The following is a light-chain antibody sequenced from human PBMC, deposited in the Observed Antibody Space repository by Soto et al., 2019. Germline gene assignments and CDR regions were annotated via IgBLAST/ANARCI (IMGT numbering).Light chain of an antibody. Sequence: EMVLTQSPGTLSLSPGERATLSCRSSLTVGDNYLAWYQQKAGQVPRLVIYGESSRATGIPDRFSASGSGTDFTLTISRLEPEDFAVYYCQQYSKSPLTFGQGTKVDIK. V-gene: IGKV3-20*01. CDR1: LTVGDNY. J-gene: IGKJ1*01. CDR2: GES. CDR3: QQYSKSPLT.